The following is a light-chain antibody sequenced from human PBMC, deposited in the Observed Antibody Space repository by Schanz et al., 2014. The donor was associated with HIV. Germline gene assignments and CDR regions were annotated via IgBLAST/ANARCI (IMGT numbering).Light chain of an antibody. V-gene: IGKV3-20*01. CDR3: QYFGNSGGT. CDR2: GTS. J-gene: IGKJ4*01. CDR1: QTVSNN. Sequence: EIVMTQSPGTLSVSPGERATLSCRASQTVSNNLAWYQQKPGQAPRLVIFGTSNRATGIPDRFSGSGSGTDFTLTISRLEPEDFAVYFCQYFGNSGGTFGGGTKVEIK.